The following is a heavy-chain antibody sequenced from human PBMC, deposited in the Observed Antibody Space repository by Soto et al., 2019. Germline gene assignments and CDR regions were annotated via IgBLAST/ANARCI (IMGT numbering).Heavy chain of an antibody. J-gene: IGHJ6*02. Sequence: QLQLQESGPGLVKPSETLSLTCTVSGGSISSGTYSWGWIRQPPGKGLEWIGPFYYSGSTNYNPSLKSRVTMSGDTSKNQFSLKVSSVTAADTARYYCARLGGYCTTSCCGYYTMDVSGQGTTVTVSS. CDR1: GGSISSGTYS. D-gene: IGHD2-8*01. CDR3: ARLGGYCTTSCCGYYTMDV. V-gene: IGHV4-39*01. CDR2: FYYSGST.